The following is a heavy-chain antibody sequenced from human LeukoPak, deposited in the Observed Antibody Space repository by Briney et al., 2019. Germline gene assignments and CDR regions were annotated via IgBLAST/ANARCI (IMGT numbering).Heavy chain of an antibody. CDR1: GGSISIYY. CDR3: ARQNSVAGTVYYYYGMDV. V-gene: IGHV4-59*08. Sequence: SETLSLTCTVSGGSISIYYWSWIRQPPGKGLEWIGYIYYSGSTNYNPSLKSRVTISVDTSKNQFSLKLSSVTAADTAVYYCARQNSVAGTVYYYYGMDVWGQGTTVTVSS. D-gene: IGHD6-19*01. J-gene: IGHJ6*02. CDR2: IYYSGST.